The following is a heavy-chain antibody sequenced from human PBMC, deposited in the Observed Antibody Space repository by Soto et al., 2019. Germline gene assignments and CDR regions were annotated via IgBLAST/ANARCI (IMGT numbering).Heavy chain of an antibody. Sequence: QITLKESGPPLVRPTQTLTLACSLSGFSLTTSGVGVGWIRQPPGKALEFLALIYSADDTRYRPCLRTRLTISKDTLKSPVVLTITNVDPVHTARYYCVRFCSGFIIPRNIAAFDLWAPAPMVTASS. CDR1: GFSLTTSGVG. CDR3: VRFCSGFIIPRNIAAFDL. V-gene: IGHV2-5*02. J-gene: IGHJ3*01. CDR2: IYSADDT. D-gene: IGHD6-19*01.